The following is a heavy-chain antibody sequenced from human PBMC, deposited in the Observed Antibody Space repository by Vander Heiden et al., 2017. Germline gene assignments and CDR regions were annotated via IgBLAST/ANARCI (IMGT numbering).Heavy chain of an antibody. D-gene: IGHD5-18*01. CDR1: GFTFGSYG. Sequence: QVQLVASGGGVVQPGSSLRLSCAASGFTFGSYGMHWVRQAPGKGLEWVAVIWYDGSNKYYADSVKGRFTISRDNSKNTLYLQMNSLRAEDTAVYYCARDRAIQLWYHFDYWGQGTLVTVSS. J-gene: IGHJ4*02. CDR3: ARDRAIQLWYHFDY. V-gene: IGHV3-33*01. CDR2: IWYDGSNK.